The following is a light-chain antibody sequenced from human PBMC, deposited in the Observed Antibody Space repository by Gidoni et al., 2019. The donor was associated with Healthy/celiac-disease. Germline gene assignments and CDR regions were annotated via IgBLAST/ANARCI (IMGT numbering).Light chain of an antibody. J-gene: IGKJ3*01. CDR1: QSSSSY. CDR2: AAS. V-gene: IGKV1-39*01. CDR3: QQSYSTPFT. Sequence: DIEMTQSPSSLSTSVGDRVTITCRASQSSSSYLDWYEQNPGKAPKLLIYAASSLQSGVPSRFSGSGSGTDFTLTISSLQPEDFATYSCQQSYSTPFTFGPGTKVDIK.